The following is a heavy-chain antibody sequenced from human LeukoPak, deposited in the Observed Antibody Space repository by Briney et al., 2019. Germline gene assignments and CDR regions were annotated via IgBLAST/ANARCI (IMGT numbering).Heavy chain of an antibody. D-gene: IGHD3-22*01. J-gene: IGHJ4*02. V-gene: IGHV3-33*01. CDR3: ARDSFRYYYDSSGYYAPTDY. Sequence: GGSLRLSCAASGFTFSSYGMHWVRQAPGKGLEWVAVIWYDGSNKYYADSVKGRFTISRDNSKNTLYLQMNSLRAEDTAVYYCARDSFRYYYDSSGYYAPTDYWGQGTLVTVSS. CDR1: GFTFSSYG. CDR2: IWYDGSNK.